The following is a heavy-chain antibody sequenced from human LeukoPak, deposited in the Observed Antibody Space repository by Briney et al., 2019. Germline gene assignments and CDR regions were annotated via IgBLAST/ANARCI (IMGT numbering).Heavy chain of an antibody. J-gene: IGHJ4*02. D-gene: IGHD5-18*01. CDR3: ARGVVDTAMVTFDY. CDR1: GGSISSGDYY. CDR2: IYYSGST. V-gene: IGHV4-30-4*01. Sequence: PSETLSLTCTVSGGSISSGDYYWSWIRQPPGKGLEWIGYIYYSGSTYYNPSLKSRVTISVDTSKNQFSLKLSSVTAADTAVYYCARGVVDTAMVTFDYWGQGTLVTVSS.